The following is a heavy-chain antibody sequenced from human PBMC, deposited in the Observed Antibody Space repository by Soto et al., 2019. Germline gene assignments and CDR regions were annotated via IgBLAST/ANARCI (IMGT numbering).Heavy chain of an antibody. Sequence: GGSLRLSCAASGFTFSNAWMNWVRQAPGKGLEWVGRIKSKTDGGTTDYAAPVKGRFTISRDDSKNTLYLQMNSLKTEDTAVYYCTTDPDFLTSSYYYYGMDVWGQGTTVTVSS. D-gene: IGHD3-9*01. CDR2: IKSKTDGGTT. CDR3: TTDPDFLTSSYYYYGMDV. J-gene: IGHJ6*02. V-gene: IGHV3-15*07. CDR1: GFTFSNAW.